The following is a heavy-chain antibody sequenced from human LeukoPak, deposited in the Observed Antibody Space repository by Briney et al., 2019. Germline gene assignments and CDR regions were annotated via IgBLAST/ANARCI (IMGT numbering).Heavy chain of an antibody. CDR2: INSDGSST. V-gene: IGHV3-74*01. CDR1: GFTFSSYW. J-gene: IGHJ5*02. Sequence: SGGSLRLSCAASGFTFSSYWMHWVRQAPGKGLVWVSRINSDGSSTSYADSVKGRFTISRDNAKNTLYLQMNSLRAEDTAVYYCASLYDSSGYHTAWGQGTLVTVSS. CDR3: ASLYDSSGYHTA. D-gene: IGHD3-22*01.